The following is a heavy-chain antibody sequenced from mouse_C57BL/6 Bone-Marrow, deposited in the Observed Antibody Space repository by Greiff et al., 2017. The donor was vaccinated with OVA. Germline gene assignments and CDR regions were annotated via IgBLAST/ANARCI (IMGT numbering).Heavy chain of an antibody. D-gene: IGHD1-1*01. J-gene: IGHJ4*01. V-gene: IGHV1-81*01. CDR2: IYPRSGNT. CDR3: ARSTVVATKRAMDY. CDR1: GYTFTSYG. Sequence: VQLVESGAELARPGASVKLSCKASGYTFTSYGISWVKQRTGQGLEWIGEIYPRSGNTYYNEKFKGKATLTADKSSSTAYMELRSLTSEDSAVYFCARSTVVATKRAMDYWGQGTSVTVSS.